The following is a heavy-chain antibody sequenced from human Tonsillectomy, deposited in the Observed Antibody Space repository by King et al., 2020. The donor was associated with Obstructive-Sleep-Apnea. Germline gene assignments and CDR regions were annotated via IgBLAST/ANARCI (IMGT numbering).Heavy chain of an antibody. Sequence: QLQESGPGLVKPSETLSLTCTVSGGSINNYYWSWIRQPPGKGLEWIGYVSYSGNTNFNPSLKSRVTISADTSKSQFSLRLSSVTTADTAVYYCARHRGVEDYGGYGDYFDYWGQGTLVTVSS. CDR3: ARHRGVEDYGGYGDYFDY. J-gene: IGHJ4*02. D-gene: IGHD5-12*01. CDR2: VSYSGNT. CDR1: GGSINNYY. V-gene: IGHV4-59*08.